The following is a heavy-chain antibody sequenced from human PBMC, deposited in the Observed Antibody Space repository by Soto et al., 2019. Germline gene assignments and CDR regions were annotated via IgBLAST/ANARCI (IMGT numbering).Heavy chain of an antibody. Sequence: PVESLKISCNGSGYSFTSDWISWVRQMPWKGLEWMGRIDPSDSYTNYSPSFQGHVTIPADKSISTAYLQWSSLKASDTAMYYCARLPTSRSNYDFWSGYYANDAFDIWGQGTMVTVSS. CDR3: ARLPTSRSNYDFWSGYYANDAFDI. CDR1: GYSFTSDW. J-gene: IGHJ3*02. CDR2: IDPSDSYT. V-gene: IGHV5-10-1*01. D-gene: IGHD3-3*01.